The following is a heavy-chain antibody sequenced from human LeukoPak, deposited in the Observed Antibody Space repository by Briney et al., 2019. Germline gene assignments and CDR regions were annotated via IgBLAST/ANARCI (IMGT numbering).Heavy chain of an antibody. CDR2: IRYDGSNK. Sequence: GGSLRLSCAASGFTFSSYGMHWVRQAPGKGLEWVAFIRYDGSNKYYADSVKGRFTISRDNSKNTLYLQMSSLRVEDTAVYYCARAWGLVHYFDYWGQGTLVTVSS. CDR1: GFTFSSYG. V-gene: IGHV3-30*02. D-gene: IGHD2-21*01. J-gene: IGHJ4*02. CDR3: ARAWGLVHYFDY.